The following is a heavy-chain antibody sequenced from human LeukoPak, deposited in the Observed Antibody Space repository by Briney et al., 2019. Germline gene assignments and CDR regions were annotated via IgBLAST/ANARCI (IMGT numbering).Heavy chain of an antibody. CDR1: GGSISSGDYY. J-gene: IGHJ6*03. V-gene: IGHV4-61*02. CDR2: IYTSGST. Sequence: SQTLSLTCTVSGGSISSGDYYWSWIRQPPGKGLEWIGRIYTSGSTNYNPSLKSRVTISVDTSKNQFSLKLSSVTAADTAVYYCAIDRTNYYMDVWGKGTTVTVSS. CDR3: AIDRTNYYMDV.